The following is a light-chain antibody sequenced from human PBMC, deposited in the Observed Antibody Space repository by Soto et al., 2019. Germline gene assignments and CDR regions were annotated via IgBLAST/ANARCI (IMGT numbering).Light chain of an antibody. J-gene: IGLJ2*01. CDR3: QSYDSRLSGVI. Sequence: QSALTQPPSVSGAPGQRVTISCTGGTSNIGSDYGVHWYQQLPGRAPRLLIYINDKRPSGVPDRFSGSKSGTSASLAITGLQAEDEADYYCQSYDSRLSGVIFGGGTKVTVL. CDR1: TSNIGSDYG. CDR2: IND. V-gene: IGLV1-40*01.